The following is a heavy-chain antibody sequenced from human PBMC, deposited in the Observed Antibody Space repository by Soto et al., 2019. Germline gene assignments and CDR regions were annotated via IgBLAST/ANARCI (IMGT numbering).Heavy chain of an antibody. Sequence: PSETLSLTCTFSGGSISSNSYYWGWIRQPPGKGLEWIGRIYYSGSTYYNPSLKSRVTISVDTSKNQFSLKLSSVTAADTAVYYCVSSNWFDPWGQGTPVTVSS. CDR3: VSSNWFDP. CDR2: IYYSGST. V-gene: IGHV4-39*01. CDR1: GGSISSNSYY. J-gene: IGHJ5*02.